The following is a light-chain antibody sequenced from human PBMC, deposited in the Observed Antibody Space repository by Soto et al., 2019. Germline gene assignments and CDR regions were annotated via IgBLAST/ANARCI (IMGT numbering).Light chain of an antibody. CDR1: QSILYSSNNKNH. V-gene: IGKV4-1*01. Sequence: DIVMTQSPDSLAVSLGERATINCKSSQSILYSSNNKNHLAWYQQKAGQPPKLLIYWASTRESGVPDRFSGSGSGTDFTLTISNLQAEDVAVYYCQEYYTTPLTFGQGTK. CDR2: WAS. CDR3: QEYYTTPLT. J-gene: IGKJ1*01.